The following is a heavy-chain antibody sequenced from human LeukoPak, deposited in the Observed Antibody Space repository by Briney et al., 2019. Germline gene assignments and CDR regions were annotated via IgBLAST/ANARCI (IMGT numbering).Heavy chain of an antibody. CDR3: ARVSGSKDY. D-gene: IGHD3-3*01. J-gene: IGHJ4*02. CDR1: GGSFSGYY. CDR2: INDSGST. Sequence: SETLSLTCAVYGGSFSGYYWSWIRQPPGKGLEWIGEINDSGSTNYNPSLKSRVTISVDTSKNQFSLKLSSVTAADTAVYYCARVSGSKDYWGQGTLVTVSS. V-gene: IGHV4-34*01.